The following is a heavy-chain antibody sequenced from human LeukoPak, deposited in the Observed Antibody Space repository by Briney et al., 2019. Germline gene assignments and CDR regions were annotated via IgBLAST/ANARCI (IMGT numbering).Heavy chain of an antibody. CDR1: GYSFTSYW. Sequence: GESLKISCKGSGYSFTSYWIGWVRQMPGKGLEWMGIIYPGDSDTRYSPSFQGQVTISADKSISIAYLQWSSLKVSDTAMYYCARHQSGSYSRFDYWGQGTLVTVSS. CDR2: IYPGDSDT. CDR3: ARHQSGSYSRFDY. J-gene: IGHJ4*02. V-gene: IGHV5-51*01. D-gene: IGHD1-26*01.